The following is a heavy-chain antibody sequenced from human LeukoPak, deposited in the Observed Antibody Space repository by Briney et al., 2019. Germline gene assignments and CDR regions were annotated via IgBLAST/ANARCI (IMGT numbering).Heavy chain of an antibody. J-gene: IGHJ4*02. CDR2: ISASSTYT. CDR3: ARCTGDCQAFDF. CDR1: EFFFSDYY. V-gene: IGHV3-11*03. D-gene: IGHD2-21*02. Sequence: AGGSLRLSCAASEFFFSDYYMTWIRQAPRKGLEWVSYISASSTYTKYTDSVKGRFTISRHIAKYSLYLHMNSLRAEDTAVYYCARCTGDCQAFDFWGQGTLVTVSS.